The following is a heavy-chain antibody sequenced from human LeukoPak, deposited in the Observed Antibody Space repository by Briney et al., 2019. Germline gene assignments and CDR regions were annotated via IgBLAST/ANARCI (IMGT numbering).Heavy chain of an antibody. J-gene: IGHJ5*02. Sequence: TFSSYWMSWIRQPPGKGLEWIGSIYSSGSTYYNPSLKSRVTISVDTSKNQFSLKLTSVTAADTAVYYCARHYGPWGQGTLVTVSS. V-gene: IGHV4-39*01. CDR3: ARHYGP. CDR2: IYSSGST. D-gene: IGHD4-17*01. CDR1: TFSSYW.